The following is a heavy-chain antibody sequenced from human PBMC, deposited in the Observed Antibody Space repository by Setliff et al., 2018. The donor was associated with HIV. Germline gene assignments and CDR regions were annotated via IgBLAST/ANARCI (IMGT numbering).Heavy chain of an antibody. CDR3: ARERIAVVGTLYYYYGMDV. V-gene: IGHV1-18*01. D-gene: IGHD6-19*01. Sequence: ASVKVSCKASGYTFTSYGISWVRQAPGQGLEWMGWISAYNGNTNYAQNFQGRVTMTTDTFTDTAYMELRSLRSDDTAVYYCARERIAVVGTLYYYYGMDVWGQGTTVTVSS. CDR1: GYTFTSYG. J-gene: IGHJ6*02. CDR2: ISAYNGNT.